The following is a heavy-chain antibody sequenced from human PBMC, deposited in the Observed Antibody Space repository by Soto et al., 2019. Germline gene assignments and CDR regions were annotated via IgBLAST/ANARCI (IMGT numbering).Heavy chain of an antibody. Sequence: EASVKVSCKASGGTFSSYAISWVRQAPGQGLEWMGGIIPIFGTANYAQKFQGRVTITADESTSTAYMELSSLRSEDTAVYYCARAIPTPTSIAAPGSRRASFYYYYGMDVWGQGTTVTVSS. CDR3: ARAIPTPTSIAAPGSRRASFYYYYGMDV. J-gene: IGHJ6*02. CDR2: IIPIFGTA. CDR1: GGTFSSYA. D-gene: IGHD6-6*01. V-gene: IGHV1-69*13.